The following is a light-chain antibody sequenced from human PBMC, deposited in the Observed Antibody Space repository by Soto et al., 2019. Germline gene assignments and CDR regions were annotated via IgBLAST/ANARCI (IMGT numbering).Light chain of an antibody. CDR2: DVS. V-gene: IGLV2-14*01. CDR1: SSDVGSYNY. CDR3: SSYTTSNTRQIV. Sequence: QSALTQPASRSGSPGQSITISCTGNSSDVGSYNYVSWYQQHPGKAPKFMIYDVSNRPSGVSNRFSGSKSGNTASLTISGLQAEDEADYYCSSYTTSNTRQIVFGTGTKVTVL. J-gene: IGLJ1*01.